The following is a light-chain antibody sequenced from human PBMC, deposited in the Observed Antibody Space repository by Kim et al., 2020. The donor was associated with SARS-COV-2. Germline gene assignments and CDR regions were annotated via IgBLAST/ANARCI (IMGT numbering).Light chain of an antibody. CDR1: QSVNSN. Sequence: SVSPGERATLSCRASQSVNSNLAWYQQKPGQAPRLLIYGASTRATGIPARFSGSGSGTEFTLTISSLQSEDFAVYYCQQYNNWPQTFGQGTKLEI. CDR2: GAS. CDR3: QQYNNWPQT. J-gene: IGKJ2*01. V-gene: IGKV3-15*01.